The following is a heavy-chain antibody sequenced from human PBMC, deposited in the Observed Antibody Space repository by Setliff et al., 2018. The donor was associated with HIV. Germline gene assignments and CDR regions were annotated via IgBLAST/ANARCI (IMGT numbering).Heavy chain of an antibody. CDR2: IYASDYT. Sequence: PSETLSLTCTVSGASIKSKSDYWSWIRQPAGKGLGWIGHIYASDYTNYKPSLESRVTISIDTSKNQFSLNLNSVTAADTAVYYCARARGSLGYINTFDLWGQGSLVTVSS. CDR1: GASIKSKSDY. V-gene: IGHV4-61*09. D-gene: IGHD3-16*01. CDR3: ARARGSLGYINTFDL. J-gene: IGHJ4*02.